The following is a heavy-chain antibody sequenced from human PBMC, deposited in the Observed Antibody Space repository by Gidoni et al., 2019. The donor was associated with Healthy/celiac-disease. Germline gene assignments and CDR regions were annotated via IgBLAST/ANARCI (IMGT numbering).Heavy chain of an antibody. CDR2: TSSSRSTI. V-gene: IGHV3-11*04. CDR1: GFPFSDYY. Sequence: QVQLVESGGGLVQHGGSMRLACEASGFPFSDYYMSWIRQAPGKGLGWFSDTSSSRSTIYYADSVKGRFTISRDNAKNSLYLQMNSLRAEYTAVYYCAREELFGEYFQHWGQGTLVTVSS. D-gene: IGHD1-26*01. J-gene: IGHJ1*01. CDR3: AREELFGEYFQH.